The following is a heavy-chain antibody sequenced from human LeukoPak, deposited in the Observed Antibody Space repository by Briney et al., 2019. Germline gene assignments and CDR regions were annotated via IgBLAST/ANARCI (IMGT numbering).Heavy chain of an antibody. CDR2: IIPILGIA. CDR3: ARWYYYDSSGYFDDAFDI. V-gene: IGHV1-69*04. J-gene: IGHJ3*02. CDR1: GYTYTSYG. Sequence: SVKVSCKASGYTYTSYGISWVRQARGQGLEWMGRIIPILGIANYAQKFQGRVTITADKTTSTAYMELSSLRSEDTAVYYCARWYYYDSSGYFDDAFDIWGQGTMVTVSS. D-gene: IGHD3-22*01.